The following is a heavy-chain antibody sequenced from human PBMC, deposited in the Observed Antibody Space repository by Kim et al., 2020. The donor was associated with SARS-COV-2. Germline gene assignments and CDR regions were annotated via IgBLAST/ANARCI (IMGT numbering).Heavy chain of an antibody. Sequence: YNPSLKSRVTISVDTSKNQFCLKLSSVTAADTAVYYCARRAAVAGTRIDYWAREPWSPSPQ. V-gene: IGHV4-34*01. D-gene: IGHD6-19*01. CDR3: ARRAAVAGTRIDY. J-gene: IGHJ4*02.